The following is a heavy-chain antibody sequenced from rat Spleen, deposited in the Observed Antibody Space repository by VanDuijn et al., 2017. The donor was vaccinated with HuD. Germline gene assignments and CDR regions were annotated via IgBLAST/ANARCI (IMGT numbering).Heavy chain of an antibody. V-gene: IGHV5-25*01. Sequence: EVQLVESGGGLVQPGRSLKLSCAASGFTFSDYNMAWVRQAPKKGLEWVASISTGGDDTYYRDSVKGRFTISRDDEESTLYLQLDSLRSEDTATYYCATDTFYDGTYYPGGFDYWGQGVMVTVSS. CDR2: ISTGGDDT. J-gene: IGHJ2*01. CDR3: ATDTFYDGTYYPGGFDY. D-gene: IGHD1-12*02. CDR1: GFTFSDYN.